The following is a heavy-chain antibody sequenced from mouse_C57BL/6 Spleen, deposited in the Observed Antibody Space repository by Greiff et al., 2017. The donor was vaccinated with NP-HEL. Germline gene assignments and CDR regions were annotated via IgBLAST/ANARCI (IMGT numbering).Heavy chain of an antibody. CDR3: TTGVTYYFDD. Sequence: VQLQQSGAELVRPGASVKLSCTASGFNIKDASMHWVKKRPEQGLEWIGWIDPENGDTEYDSKFQGKATITADTSSNTAYLQLSSLTSEDTAVYYCTTGVTYYFDDWGQGTTLTVSS. CDR2: IDPENGDT. V-gene: IGHV14-4*01. CDR1: GFNIKDAS. D-gene: IGHD2-2*01. J-gene: IGHJ2*01.